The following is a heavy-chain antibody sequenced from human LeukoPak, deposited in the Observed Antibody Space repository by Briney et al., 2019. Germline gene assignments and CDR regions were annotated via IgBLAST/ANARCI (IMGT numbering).Heavy chain of an antibody. CDR2: IKPDGSEK. Sequence: GGSLRLSCAASAFTFSNYWMSWVHQAPGKGLEWVASIKPDGSEKYYVDSVKGRFTISRDHAKNSLYLQMNSLRAEDTAVYYCAKGRVTYDYWGQGTLVTVSS. CDR3: AKGRVTYDY. D-gene: IGHD4-11*01. J-gene: IGHJ4*02. CDR1: AFTFSNYW. V-gene: IGHV3-7*01.